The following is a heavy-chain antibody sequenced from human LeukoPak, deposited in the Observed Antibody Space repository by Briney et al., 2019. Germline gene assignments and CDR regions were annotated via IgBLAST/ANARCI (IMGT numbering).Heavy chain of an antibody. V-gene: IGHV1-18*01. Sequence: GASVKVSCKASSYTFTSYGISWVRQAPGQGLEWMGWISAYNGNTNYAQKLQGRVTMTTDTSTSTAYMELRSLRSDDTAVYYCARKYYDILTGYYDHWGQGTLVTVSS. CDR2: ISAYNGNT. CDR3: ARKYYDILTGYYDH. CDR1: SYTFTSYG. J-gene: IGHJ4*02. D-gene: IGHD3-9*01.